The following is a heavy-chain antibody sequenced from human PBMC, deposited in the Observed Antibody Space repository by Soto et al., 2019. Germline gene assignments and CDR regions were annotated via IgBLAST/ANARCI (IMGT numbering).Heavy chain of an antibody. D-gene: IGHD3-22*01. V-gene: IGHV3-48*03. Sequence: PGGSLRLSCAASGFTFSSYEMNWVRQAPGKGLEWVSYISSSGSTIYYADSVKGRFTISRDNAKNSLYLQMNSLRAEDTAVYYCARTNYYDSSGPPHYYYGMDVWGQGTTVTVS. J-gene: IGHJ6*02. CDR2: ISSSGSTI. CDR3: ARTNYYDSSGPPHYYYGMDV. CDR1: GFTFSSYE.